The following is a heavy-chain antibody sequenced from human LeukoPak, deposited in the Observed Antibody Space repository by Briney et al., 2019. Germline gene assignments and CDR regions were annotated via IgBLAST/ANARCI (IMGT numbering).Heavy chain of an antibody. CDR3: AKDTGP. D-gene: IGHD1-14*01. J-gene: IGHJ4*02. CDR2: ISYDGSNK. CDR1: GFTFSSYG. Sequence: GGSLRLSCAASGFTFSSYGMHWVRQAPGKGLEWVAVISYDGSNKYYADSVKGRFTISRDNSKNTLYLQMNSLRAEVTAVYYCAKDTGPWGQGTLVTVSS. V-gene: IGHV3-30*18.